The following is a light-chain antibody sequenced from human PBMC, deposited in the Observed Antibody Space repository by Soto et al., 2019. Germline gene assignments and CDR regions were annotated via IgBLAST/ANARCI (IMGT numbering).Light chain of an antibody. CDR3: QQYNKWPRT. Sequence: EIMMTQSPATLSVSPGERATLSCRASQSVSSDLAWYQQKPGQAPRLLIYGASSRATGFPARFSGSGSGTEFTLTISSLQYEDFAVYYCQQYNKWPRTFGQGTKVEIK. J-gene: IGKJ1*01. CDR2: GAS. CDR1: QSVSSD. V-gene: IGKV3-15*01.